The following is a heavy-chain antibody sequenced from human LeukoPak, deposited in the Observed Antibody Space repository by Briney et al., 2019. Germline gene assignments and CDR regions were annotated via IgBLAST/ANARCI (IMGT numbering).Heavy chain of an antibody. Sequence: PSETLSLTCTVSGGSISSYYWSWIRQPPGKGLEWIGYIYYSGSTNYNPSLKSRVTISVDTSKNQFSLKLSSVTAADTAVYYCARSTAPNRYYDFWSGPGGFDIWGQGTMVTVSS. CDR1: GGSISSYY. J-gene: IGHJ3*02. CDR3: ARSTAPNRYYDFWSGPGGFDI. CDR2: IYYSGST. V-gene: IGHV4-59*01. D-gene: IGHD3-3*01.